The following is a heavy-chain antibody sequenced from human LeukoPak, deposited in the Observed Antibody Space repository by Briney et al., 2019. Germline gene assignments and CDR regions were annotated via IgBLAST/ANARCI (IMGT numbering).Heavy chain of an antibody. Sequence: GGSLRLSCAASGFTLSSYAMSWVRQAPGKGVEGVLAISGSGGSTYYADYVKGRFTISRDNSKNTLYLQMNSRRAEDTAVYYCAKLGLPSNCTDVWGQGTTVTVSS. V-gene: IGHV3-23*01. CDR1: GFTLSSYA. D-gene: IGHD1-1*01. J-gene: IGHJ6*02. CDR2: ISGSGGST. CDR3: AKLGLPSNCTDV.